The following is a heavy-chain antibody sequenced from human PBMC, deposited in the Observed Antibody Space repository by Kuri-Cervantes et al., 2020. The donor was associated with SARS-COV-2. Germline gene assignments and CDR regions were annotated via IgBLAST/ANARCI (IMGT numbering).Heavy chain of an antibody. CDR1: GFTVSRNY. J-gene: IGHJ4*02. V-gene: IGHV3-23*01. Sequence: GESLKISCAVSGFTVSRNYMSWVRRAPGKGLEWVSGLSGSGVSTYYAESVKGRFTISRDNSKNTLYLQMNSLRAEDTAVYYCAKDWDSRGYYLFDHWGQGTLVTVSS. D-gene: IGHD3-22*01. CDR3: AKDWDSRGYYLFDH. CDR2: LSGSGVST.